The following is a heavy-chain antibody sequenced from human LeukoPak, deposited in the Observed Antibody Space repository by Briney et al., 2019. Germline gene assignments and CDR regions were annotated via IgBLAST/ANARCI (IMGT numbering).Heavy chain of an antibody. Sequence: ASVKVSCKASGYTFTSYDVNWVRQATGQRLERMGWMNPNSGNTGYAQKFQGRDTMTRNTSISTAYMELSSLRSEDTAVYYCARVPFSLLRFWGRNYYYGMDVWGQGTTVTVSS. D-gene: IGHD3-3*01. CDR2: MNPNSGNT. J-gene: IGHJ6*02. CDR1: GYTFTSYD. CDR3: ARVPFSLLRFWGRNYYYGMDV. V-gene: IGHV1-8*01.